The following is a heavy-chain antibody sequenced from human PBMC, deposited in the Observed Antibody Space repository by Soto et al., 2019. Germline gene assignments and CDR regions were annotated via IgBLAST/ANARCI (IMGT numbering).Heavy chain of an antibody. V-gene: IGHV4-34*01. J-gene: IGHJ4*02. CDR3: ARRRYNSDWYFDY. D-gene: IGHD6-19*01. Sequence: LETLSLTCAVYGGSFSGYYWNWIRQPPGKGLEWIGEINHGGSTNYNPSLKSRVSISIDTSKNQFSLKLSSVTAADTAVYYCARRRYNSDWYFDYWGQGALVTVSS. CDR2: INHGGST. CDR1: GGSFSGYY.